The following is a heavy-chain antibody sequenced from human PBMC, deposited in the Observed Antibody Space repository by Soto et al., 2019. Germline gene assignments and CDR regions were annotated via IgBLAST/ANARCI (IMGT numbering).Heavy chain of an antibody. CDR3: ASPHQWLGQRGDFDY. D-gene: IGHD6-19*01. J-gene: IGHJ4*02. V-gene: IGHV3-7*05. CDR2: IRQDGSVK. Sequence: EVQLVESGGGLVQPGGSLRLSCAASGFTFSRYWMSWVRQAPGKGLEWVANIRQDGSVKYYVDSVKGRFTISRDNSKNSLYLQMNSLRAEDTAIYYCASPHQWLGQRGDFDYWGQGTLVTVSS. CDR1: GFTFSRYW.